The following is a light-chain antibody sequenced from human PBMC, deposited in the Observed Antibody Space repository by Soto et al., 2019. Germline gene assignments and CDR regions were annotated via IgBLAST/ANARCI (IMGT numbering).Light chain of an antibody. V-gene: IGKV3-15*01. CDR1: QRVALN. CDR3: RQYNNWLPLT. J-gene: IGKJ4*01. CDR2: GAS. Sequence: IVMTQSPGSVSASPGERATLSCRASQRVALNLASYQQKPGQAPSILSFGASIRATGIPPRFSSSRSGTEFTLTISSLQSADFAIYDDRQYNNWLPLTFGGGTKVDI.